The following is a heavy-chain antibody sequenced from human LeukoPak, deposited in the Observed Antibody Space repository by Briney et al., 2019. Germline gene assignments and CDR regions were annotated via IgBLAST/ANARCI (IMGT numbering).Heavy chain of an antibody. D-gene: IGHD3-22*01. Sequence: SVKVSCKASGGTFSSYAISWVRQAPGQGLEWMGGIIPIFGTANYAQKFQGRVTITADKSTSTAYMELSSLRSEDTAVYYCARGPYYYDSSGYYPVVAFDIWGQGTMVTVSS. J-gene: IGHJ3*02. CDR3: ARGPYYYDSSGYYPVVAFDI. CDR2: IIPIFGTA. CDR1: GGTFSSYA. V-gene: IGHV1-69*06.